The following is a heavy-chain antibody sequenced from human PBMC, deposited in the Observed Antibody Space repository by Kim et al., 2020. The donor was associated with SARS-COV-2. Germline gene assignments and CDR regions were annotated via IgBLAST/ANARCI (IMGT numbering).Heavy chain of an antibody. Sequence: GGSLRLSCAASGFTFSDYDMSWIRQAPGKGLEWVSYISSSGSTIYYVDSVKGRFTISRDNAKNSLYLQMNSLRAEDTAVYYCARVSRLGSSRNEEFDYWGQRTLVTVSS. CDR3: ARVSRLGSSRNEEFDY. V-gene: IGHV3-11*01. J-gene: IGHJ4*02. CDR2: ISSSGSTI. CDR1: GFTFSDYD. D-gene: IGHD6-13*01.